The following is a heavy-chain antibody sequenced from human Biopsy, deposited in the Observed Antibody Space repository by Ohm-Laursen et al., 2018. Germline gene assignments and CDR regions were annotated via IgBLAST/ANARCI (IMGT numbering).Heavy chain of an antibody. CDR1: GFSLNTRGMS. CDR2: IYLDDAK. J-gene: IGHJ6*02. CDR3: ARIPILVVPAAIVYRHRRHLQGLDV. D-gene: IGHD2-2*02. V-gene: IGHV2-70*16. Sequence: TQTLTLTYTLSGFSLNTRGMSVTWIRQPPGKALEWLARIYLDDAKFHNWSLKTRLPISKDTSENHVVLTLSDVDPVDTATYYCARIPILVVPAAIVYRHRRHLQGLDVWGQGTTVIVSS.